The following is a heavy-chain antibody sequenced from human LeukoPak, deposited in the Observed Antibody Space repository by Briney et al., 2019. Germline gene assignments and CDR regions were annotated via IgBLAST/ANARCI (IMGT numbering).Heavy chain of an antibody. D-gene: IGHD6-6*01. J-gene: IGHJ4*02. V-gene: IGHV3-74*01. CDR2: LPPDELGI. CDR1: GFTFTNYW. Sequence: GGSLRLSCAASGFTFTNYWMHWVRQAPGMGLVWVSRLPPDELGIIYADSVKGRFTVSRDNAKNTVYLQMNNLRVDDTAMYYCVGTIASRGSEYWGQGTLVTVSS. CDR3: VGTIASRGSEY.